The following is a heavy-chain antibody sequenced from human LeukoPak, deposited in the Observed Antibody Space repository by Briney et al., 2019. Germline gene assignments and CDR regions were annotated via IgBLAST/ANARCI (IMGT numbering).Heavy chain of an antibody. D-gene: IGHD3-22*01. J-gene: IGHJ4*02. CDR3: ARSRWMDYDSSGYYFDY. V-gene: IGHV3-30-3*01. Sequence: GGSLRLSCAASGFTFSSYAMHWVRQAPGKGLEWVAVISYDGSNKYYADSVGGRFTISRDNSKNTLYLQMNSLRAEDTAVYYCARSRWMDYDSSGYYFDYWGQGTLVTVSS. CDR1: GFTFSSYA. CDR2: ISYDGSNK.